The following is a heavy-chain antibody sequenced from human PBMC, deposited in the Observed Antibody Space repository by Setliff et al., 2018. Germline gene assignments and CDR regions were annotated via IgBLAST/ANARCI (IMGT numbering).Heavy chain of an antibody. V-gene: IGHV5-51*01. Sequence: GESLKISCMASGYNFNSFWLGWVRQRPGNGLEWMGIIYPDDSDTTYSPSFQGQVTISVDKSISTAYLEWSSLKASDSAIYYCARPLARGFYYYGLDVWGQGTTVTAP. J-gene: IGHJ6*02. CDR3: ARPLARGFYYYGLDV. CDR1: GYNFNSFW. D-gene: IGHD3-10*01. CDR2: IYPDDSDT.